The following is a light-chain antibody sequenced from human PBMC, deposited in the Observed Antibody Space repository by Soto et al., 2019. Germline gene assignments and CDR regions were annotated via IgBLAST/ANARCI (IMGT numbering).Light chain of an antibody. J-gene: IGKJ3*01. CDR2: DAS. CDR1: QSVSSSY. Sequence: EIVLTQSPGTLSLSPGERATLSCRASQSVSSSYLAWYQPKPGQAPRLLIYDASRATGIPDRFSASGSGTDFTLTITRMEPEDFAVYYCQHYGTSALFGPGTKVEI. V-gene: IGKV3-20*01. CDR3: QHYGTSAL.